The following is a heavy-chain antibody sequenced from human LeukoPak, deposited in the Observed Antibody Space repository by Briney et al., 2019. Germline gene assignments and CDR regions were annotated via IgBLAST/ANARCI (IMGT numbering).Heavy chain of an antibody. J-gene: IGHJ4*02. CDR3: AKRSRFGELLRGGYYFDY. CDR1: GFTFSSYG. V-gene: IGHV3-30*02. Sequence: GGSLRLSCAASGFTFSSYGMHWVRQAPGKGLEWVAFIRYDGSNKYYADSVKGRFTISRDNSKNTLYLQMNSLSAEDTAVYYCAKRSRFGELLRGGYYFDYWGQGTLVTVSS. CDR2: IRYDGSNK. D-gene: IGHD3-10*01.